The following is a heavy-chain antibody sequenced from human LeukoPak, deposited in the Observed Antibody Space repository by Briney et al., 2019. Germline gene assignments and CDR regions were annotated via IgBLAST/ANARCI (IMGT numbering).Heavy chain of an antibody. Sequence: PSETLSLTCTVSGYSISSGYYWGWIRQPPGKGLEWIGSIYHSGSTYYNPSLKSRVTISVDTSKNQFSLKLSSVTAADTAVYYCASPYGDPDYWGQGTLVTVSS. CDR3: ASPYGDPDY. CDR1: GYSISSGYY. CDR2: IYHSGST. D-gene: IGHD4-17*01. V-gene: IGHV4-38-2*02. J-gene: IGHJ4*02.